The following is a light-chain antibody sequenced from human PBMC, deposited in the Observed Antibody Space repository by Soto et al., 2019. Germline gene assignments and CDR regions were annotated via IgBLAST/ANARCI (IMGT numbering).Light chain of an antibody. V-gene: IGKV1-39*01. CDR2: GAS. Sequence: DIHMAQYPSSLASSLVDRITITCRASQSISNYVNWYQQKPGKATKVLIYGASNLQSGVPSRFSGSASGTEFTLTISSLQSEDFAVYYCQQYNNSPWTFGHGTKVDIK. J-gene: IGKJ1*01. CDR3: QQYNNSPWT. CDR1: QSISNY.